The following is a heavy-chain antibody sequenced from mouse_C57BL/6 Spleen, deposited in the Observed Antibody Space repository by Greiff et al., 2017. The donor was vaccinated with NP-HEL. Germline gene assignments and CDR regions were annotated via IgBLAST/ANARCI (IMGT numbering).Heavy chain of an antibody. Sequence: VQLQQSGPELVKPGASVKISCKASGYAFSSSWMNWVKQRPGKGLEWIGRIYPGDGDTNYNGKFKGKATLTADKSSSTAYMQLSSLTSEDSAVYFCATGSSCGYDEDFDYWGQGTPLTVSS. CDR1: GYAFSSSW. V-gene: IGHV1-82*01. CDR2: IYPGDGDT. CDR3: ATGSSCGYDEDFDY. D-gene: IGHD2-2*01. J-gene: IGHJ2*01.